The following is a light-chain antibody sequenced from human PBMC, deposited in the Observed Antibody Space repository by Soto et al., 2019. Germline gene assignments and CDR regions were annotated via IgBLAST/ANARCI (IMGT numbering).Light chain of an antibody. CDR2: AAS. CDR3: QQYGSSPVT. J-gene: IGKJ1*01. CDR1: PSVSSTY. Sequence: EIVLTQSPGTLSLSPGERATLSCRASPSVSSTYLAWYQQKPGQAPRLLIYAASTRATDIPDRFSGSGSGTDFTLTISRLEPEDFAVYYCQQYGSSPVTFGQGTKVEIK. V-gene: IGKV3-20*01.